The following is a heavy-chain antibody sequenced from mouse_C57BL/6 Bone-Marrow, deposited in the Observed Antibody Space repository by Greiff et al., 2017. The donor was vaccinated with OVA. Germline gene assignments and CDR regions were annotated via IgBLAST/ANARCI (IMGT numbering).Heavy chain of an antibody. CDR2: INPSSGYT. D-gene: IGHD6-1*01. CDR1: GYTFTSYT. CDR3: ARGLLQRLAWFAY. V-gene: IGHV1-4*01. J-gene: IGHJ3*01. Sequence: QVQLKESGAELARPGASVKMSCKASGYTFTSYTMHWVKQRPGQGLEWIGYINPSSGYTKYNQKFKDKATLTADKSSSTAYMQLSSLTSEDSAVYYCARGLLQRLAWFAYWGQGTLVTVSA.